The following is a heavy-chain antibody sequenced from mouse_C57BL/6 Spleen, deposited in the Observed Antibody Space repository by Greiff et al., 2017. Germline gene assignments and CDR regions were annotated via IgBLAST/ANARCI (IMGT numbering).Heavy chain of an antibody. J-gene: IGHJ2*01. CDR3: ARVYYSNFYFDY. CDR2: IYPGSGST. Sequence: QVQLQQPGAELVKPGASVKMSCKASGYTFTSYWITWVKQRPGQGLEWIGDIYPGSGSTNYNEKFKSTATLTVDTSSSTAYMQLSSLTSEDSAVYYCARVYYSNFYFDYWGQGTTLTVSS. D-gene: IGHD2-5*01. CDR1: GYTFTSYW. V-gene: IGHV1-55*01.